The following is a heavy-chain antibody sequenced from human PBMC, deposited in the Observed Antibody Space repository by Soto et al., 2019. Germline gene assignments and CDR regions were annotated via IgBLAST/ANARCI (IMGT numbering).Heavy chain of an antibody. J-gene: IGHJ3*02. D-gene: IGHD6-19*01. CDR3: ARVGETTSGWSDAFDI. CDR1: GYSFSFYW. CDR2: MYPDDSDI. Sequence: PGESLKISCKASGYSFSFYWIGWVRQMPGKGLEWMAIMYPDDSDIRYGPSFQGQVTISADKSISTAYLQWSSLKASDTAMYYCARVGETTSGWSDAFDIWGQGTMVTVSS. V-gene: IGHV5-51*01.